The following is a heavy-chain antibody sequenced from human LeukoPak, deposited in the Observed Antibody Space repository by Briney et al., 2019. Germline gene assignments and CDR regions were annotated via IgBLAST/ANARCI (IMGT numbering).Heavy chain of an antibody. CDR2: MNPNSGNT. Sequence: ASVKVSCKASGYTFTSYDINWVRQATGQGLEWMGWMNPNSGNTGYAQKFQGRVTITRSTSISTAYMELSSLRSEDTAVYYCARGPRILLWFGELSKTSYYYYYYMDVWGKGTTVTVSS. V-gene: IGHV1-8*03. D-gene: IGHD3-10*01. CDR1: GYTFTSYD. J-gene: IGHJ6*03. CDR3: ARGPRILLWFGELSKTSYYYYYYMDV.